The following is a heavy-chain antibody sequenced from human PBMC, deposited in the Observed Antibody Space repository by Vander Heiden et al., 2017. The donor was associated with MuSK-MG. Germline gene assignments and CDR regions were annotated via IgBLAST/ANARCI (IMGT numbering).Heavy chain of an antibody. CDR2: IYTSGST. CDR1: GGSISSGSYY. Sequence: QVQLQESGPGLVTPSQTLSLTCTVSGGSISSGSYYWSWIRQPAGKGLEWIGRIYTSGSTNYNPSLKSRVTMSVDTSKNQFSLKLSSVTAADTAVYYCARGGSYSDYWGQGTLVTVSS. V-gene: IGHV4-61*02. D-gene: IGHD1-26*01. J-gene: IGHJ4*02. CDR3: ARGGSYSDY.